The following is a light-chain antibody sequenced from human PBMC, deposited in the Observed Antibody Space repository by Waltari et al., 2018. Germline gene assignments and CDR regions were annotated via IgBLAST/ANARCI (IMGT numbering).Light chain of an antibody. CDR1: QGISSY. J-gene: IGKJ1*01. CDR2: ATS. V-gene: IGKV1-8*01. CDR3: QQYYTYPRT. Sequence: AIRMTQSPSSLAASTGDRVNITCRASQGISSYLAWYQQKPGKAPKLLMYATSTMQSGVPSLFSGSGTGTDFTLTISCLQSEDFATYYCQQYYTYPRTFGQGTKVET.